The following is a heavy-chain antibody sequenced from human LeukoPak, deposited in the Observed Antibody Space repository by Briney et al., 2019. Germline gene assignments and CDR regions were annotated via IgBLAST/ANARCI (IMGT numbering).Heavy chain of an antibody. J-gene: IGHJ6*03. D-gene: IGHD2-2*01. Sequence: SETLSLTCTVSGYSISSGYYWGWIRQPPGKGLEWIGSIYHSGSTYYNPSLKSRVTISVDTSKNQFSLKLSSVTAADTAVNYCVRETHGGYCSSTSCLWDYYYYYYMDVWGKGTTVTISS. CDR2: IYHSGST. CDR1: GYSISSGYY. V-gene: IGHV4-38-2*02. CDR3: VRETHGGYCSSTSCLWDYYYYYYMDV.